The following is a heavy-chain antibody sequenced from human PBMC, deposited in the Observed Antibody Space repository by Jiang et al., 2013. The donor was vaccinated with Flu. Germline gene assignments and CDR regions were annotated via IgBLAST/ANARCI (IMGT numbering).Heavy chain of an antibody. CDR2: IKSSADDGTT. CDR3: TTGEEVWFGELSTDH. CDR1: GFTFSHAW. Sequence: SLRLSCAASGFTFSHAWMNWVRQAPGKGLEWVGRIKSSADDGTTDYAAPVVGRFTISRDDSMHIVYLQMSSLKTEDTAVYYCTTGEEVWFGELSTDHWGPGTLVTVSS. J-gene: IGHJ4*02. D-gene: IGHD3-10*01. V-gene: IGHV3-15*01.